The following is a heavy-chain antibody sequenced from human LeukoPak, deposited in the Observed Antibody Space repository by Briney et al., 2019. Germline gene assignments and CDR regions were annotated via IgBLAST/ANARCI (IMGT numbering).Heavy chain of an antibody. CDR3: AREDNPLWFDP. V-gene: IGHV3-30-3*01. CDR2: ISYDGSIT. Sequence: GGSLRLSCAASEFSFNNFAMYWVRQAPGKGLEWLAVISYDGSITYYADSVKGRFTISRDNSNNTLHLQMNSLRAEDTALYYCAREDNPLWFDPWGQGTLVIVSS. J-gene: IGHJ5*02. CDR1: EFSFNNFA. D-gene: IGHD5-24*01.